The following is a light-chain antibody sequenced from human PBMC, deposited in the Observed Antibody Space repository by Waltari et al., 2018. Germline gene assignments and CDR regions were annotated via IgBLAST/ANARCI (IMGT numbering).Light chain of an antibody. CDR1: SSDVGSYNL. J-gene: IGLJ2*01. CDR3: CSYAGSSTFGAV. V-gene: IGLV2-23*03. CDR2: EGS. Sequence: QSALTQPASVSGSPGQSITISCTGTSSDVGSYNLVSWYQQHPGKAPKLMIYEGSKRPSGVSKRFSGSKSGNTASLTSSGLQAEDEADYYCCSYAGSSTFGAVFGGGTKLTVL.